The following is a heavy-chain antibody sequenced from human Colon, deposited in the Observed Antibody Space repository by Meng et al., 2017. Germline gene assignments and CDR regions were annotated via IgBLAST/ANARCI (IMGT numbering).Heavy chain of an antibody. CDR2: TYYRSQWYS. J-gene: IGHJ4*01. Sequence: QLQHSGPGLVKPSQTLALTCAISGDSVSSNRAVWNWIRQSPSRGLEWLGRTYYRSQWYSDYAPSVQGRITVNPDTSKNEFSLQLNSVTSDDTAVYYCARGLGGYENDYWGQGRLVTVSS. V-gene: IGHV6-1*01. CDR3: ARGLGGYENDY. CDR1: GDSVSSNRAV. D-gene: IGHD5-12*01.